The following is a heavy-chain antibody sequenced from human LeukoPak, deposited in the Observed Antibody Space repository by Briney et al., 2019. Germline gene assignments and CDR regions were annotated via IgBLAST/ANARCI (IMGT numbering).Heavy chain of an antibody. CDR3: ARVSPYCGGDCYHDY. J-gene: IGHJ4*02. CDR2: IYYSGST. V-gene: IGHV4-59*11. CDR1: GGSISSHY. D-gene: IGHD2-21*02. Sequence: SETLSLTCTVSGGSISSHYWSWIRQPPGKGLEWIGYIYYSGSTNYNPSLKSRVTISVDTSKNQFSLKLSFVTAADTAVYYCARVSPYCGGDCYHDYWGQGTLVTVSS.